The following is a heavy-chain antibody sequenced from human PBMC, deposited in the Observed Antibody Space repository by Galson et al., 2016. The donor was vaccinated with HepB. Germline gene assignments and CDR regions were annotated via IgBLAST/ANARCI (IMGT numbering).Heavy chain of an antibody. CDR1: GFSLSTSKMS. D-gene: IGHD3-3*01. CDR3: AHRLFGGNLSFDY. CDR2: LYWDDDK. J-gene: IGHJ4*02. Sequence: PALVKPTQTLTLTCTFSGFSLSTSKMSVGWIRQPPGKALEWLALLYWDDDKRYNPSLKSRLTITKDTSKNQVVLKMTNMDPVDTATYYCAHRLFGGNLSFDYWGQGTLVTVSS. V-gene: IGHV2-5*02.